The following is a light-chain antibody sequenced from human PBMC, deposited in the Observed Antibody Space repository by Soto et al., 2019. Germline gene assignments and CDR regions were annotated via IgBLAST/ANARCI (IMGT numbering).Light chain of an antibody. CDR2: GNS. V-gene: IGLV1-40*01. CDR1: SSNIGAGYD. J-gene: IGLJ1*01. CDR3: QSYDSSLSGPRV. Sequence: SVLTQPPSVSGAPGQRVTISCPGSSSNIGAGYDVHWYQQLPGTAPKLLIYGNSNRPSGVPDRFSGSKSGTSASLAITGLQAEDEADYYCQSYDSSLSGPRVFGTGTKVTVL.